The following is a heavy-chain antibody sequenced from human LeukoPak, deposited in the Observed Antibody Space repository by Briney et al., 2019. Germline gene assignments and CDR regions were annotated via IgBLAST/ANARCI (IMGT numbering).Heavy chain of an antibody. Sequence: GGSLRLSCAASGFTFSGSAMHWVRQASGKGLEWVGRIRSKANSYATAYAASVKGRFTISRDDSKNTAYLQMSSLKTEDTAVYYCTGMWIQLWLSSEAFDIWGQGTMVTVSS. CDR3: TGMWIQLWLSSEAFDI. V-gene: IGHV3-73*01. CDR2: IRSKANSYAT. D-gene: IGHD5-18*01. J-gene: IGHJ3*02. CDR1: GFTFSGSA.